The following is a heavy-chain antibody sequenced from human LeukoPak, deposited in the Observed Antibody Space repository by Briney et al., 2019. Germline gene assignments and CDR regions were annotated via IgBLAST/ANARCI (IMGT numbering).Heavy chain of an antibody. CDR3: TEGRFGELIPYFDY. V-gene: IGHV3-30*18. CDR1: GFTFNTYG. Sequence: GGSLRLSCAASGFTFNTYGMHWVRQAPGKGLEWVAFISYDGSNKYYADSVKGRFTISRDNSKNTLYLQMNSLRAEDTAVYYCTEGRFGELIPYFDYWGQGTLVTVSS. CDR2: ISYDGSNK. D-gene: IGHD3-10*01. J-gene: IGHJ4*02.